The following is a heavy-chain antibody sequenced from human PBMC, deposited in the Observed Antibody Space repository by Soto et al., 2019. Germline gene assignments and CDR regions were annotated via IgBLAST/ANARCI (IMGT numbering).Heavy chain of an antibody. Sequence: ASVKVSCKASGYTFTSYAMHWVRQAPGQRLERMGWINAGNGNTKYSQKFQGRVTITRDTSASTAYMELSSLRSEDTAVYYCARGGTVTTIDYWGQGTLVTVSS. CDR3: ARGGTVTTIDY. V-gene: IGHV1-3*01. J-gene: IGHJ4*02. CDR2: INAGNGNT. D-gene: IGHD4-17*01. CDR1: GYTFTSYA.